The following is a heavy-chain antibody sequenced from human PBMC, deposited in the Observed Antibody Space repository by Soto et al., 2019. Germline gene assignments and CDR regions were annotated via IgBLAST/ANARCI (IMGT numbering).Heavy chain of an antibody. V-gene: IGHV4-61*02. CDR3: ASSECSGGSCYWENYYYGMDV. CDR1: GGSVSRGSYY. CDR2: IYTSGST. D-gene: IGHD2-15*01. J-gene: IGHJ6*02. Sequence: PSETLSLTCTVSGGSVSRGSYYWSWIRHPAGKGLEWIGRIYTSGSTNYNPSLKSRVTMSVDTSKNQFSLKLSSVTAADTAVYYCASSECSGGSCYWENYYYGMDVWGQGTTVTVSS.